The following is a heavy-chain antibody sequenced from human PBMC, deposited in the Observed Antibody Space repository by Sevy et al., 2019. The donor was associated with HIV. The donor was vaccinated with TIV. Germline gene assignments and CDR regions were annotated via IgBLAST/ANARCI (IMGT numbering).Heavy chain of an antibody. V-gene: IGHV3-74*01. CDR1: GFTFSSYW. CDR2: ISSDGSPT. J-gene: IGHJ6*02. Sequence: GGCLRLSCEASGFTFSSYWMHWVRQSPGKGLVWVSRISSDGSPTNYADSVKGRFTISRDNAKNTLYLQMNSLRAEDTALYYCARGYSYGYGMDIWGQGTTVTVSS. D-gene: IGHD5-18*01. CDR3: ARGYSYGYGMDI.